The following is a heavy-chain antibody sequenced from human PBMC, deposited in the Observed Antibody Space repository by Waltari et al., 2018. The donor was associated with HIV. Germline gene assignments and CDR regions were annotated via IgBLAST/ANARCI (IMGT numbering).Heavy chain of an antibody. V-gene: IGHV4-59*01. J-gene: IGHJ5*02. CDR2: IYYTGRT. CDR3: ARGLFGVGSNWFDP. CDR1: GGSFLSYH. D-gene: IGHD3-3*01. Sequence: QVQLQESGPGLVKPSETLSLTCSVSGGSFLSYHWTWTRQPPGKGLEWIWYIYYTGRTNCNPSLKSRVTISVDTSKNQFSLRLRSVTAADTAVYYCARGLFGVGSNWFDPWGQGILVTVSS.